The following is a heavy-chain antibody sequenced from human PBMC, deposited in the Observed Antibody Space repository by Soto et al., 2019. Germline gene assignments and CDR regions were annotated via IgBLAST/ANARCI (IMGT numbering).Heavy chain of an antibody. J-gene: IGHJ6*02. CDR2: IYYSGAT. D-gene: IGHD2-15*01. V-gene: IGHV4-31*03. CDR3: ARGGLGYCSGGSCYSAELSRYYYGMDV. CDR1: GGSISSGGYY. Sequence: PSETLSLTCTVSGGSISSGGYYWSWIRQHPGKGLEWIGYIYYSGATYYNPSLKGRVTISVDTSKNQFSLKLSSVTAADTAVYYCARGGLGYCSGGSCYSAELSRYYYGMDVWGQGTTVTVYS.